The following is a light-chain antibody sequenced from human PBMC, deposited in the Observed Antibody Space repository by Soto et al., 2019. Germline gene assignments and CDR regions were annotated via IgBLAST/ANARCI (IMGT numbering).Light chain of an antibody. Sequence: QSVVTQPPAVSGTPGQRVTISCSGSSSNIGSNTVNWYQQLPGTAPKLLIYSNYQRPSGVPDRFSGSKSGTSASLAISGLQSEDEAYYYCAAWDDSLNGPHVVFGGGTKLTVL. CDR1: SSNIGSNT. CDR3: AAWDDSLNGPHVV. CDR2: SNY. J-gene: IGLJ2*01. V-gene: IGLV1-44*01.